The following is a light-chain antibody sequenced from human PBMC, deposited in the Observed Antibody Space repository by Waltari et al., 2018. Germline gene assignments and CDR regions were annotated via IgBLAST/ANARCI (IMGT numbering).Light chain of an antibody. Sequence: DIVMTQSPDSLAVSLGERATINCKSSQSVLYSSNNKNYFAWYQQKPGQPPKLLIYWASTRESGVPYRFSGSGSGTDFTLTISSLQAEDVAVYYCQQYYSTPLTFGGGTKVEIK. J-gene: IGKJ4*01. V-gene: IGKV4-1*01. CDR2: WAS. CDR3: QQYYSTPLT. CDR1: QSVLYSSNNKNY.